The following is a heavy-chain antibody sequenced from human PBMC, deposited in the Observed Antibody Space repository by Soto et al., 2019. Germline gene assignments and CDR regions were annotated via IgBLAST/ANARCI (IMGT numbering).Heavy chain of an antibody. V-gene: IGHV1-18*01. J-gene: IGHJ4*02. Sequence: QVKLVQSGGEVKKPGASVKISCKASGYTFSSYGISWVRKAPGQGLEWMGWISAYNGNTNYAQKFQGRVTMTTVTSTSTAYMELRSLGSDDTAIYYCARTLSEWWLGLEWGQGTLVTVSS. CDR2: ISAYNGNT. CDR1: GYTFSSYG. D-gene: IGHD2-15*01. CDR3: ARTLSEWWLGLE.